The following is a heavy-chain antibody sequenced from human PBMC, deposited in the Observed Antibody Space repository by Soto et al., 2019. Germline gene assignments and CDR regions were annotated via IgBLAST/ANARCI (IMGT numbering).Heavy chain of an antibody. J-gene: IGHJ4*02. CDR2: FFYRGST. Sequence: SGTLSLTCPVSGGPIRSFYWGWTRPPPGKGLEGVGYFFYRGSTKYNPSLRSRVTISVDKSKNQFSLNLSSVTAADTDVYYCARERPLGHYDSGRPLVEYWGQGTLVTVSS. CDR3: ARERPLGHYDSGRPLVEY. CDR1: GGPIRSFY. D-gene: IGHD3-22*01. V-gene: IGHV4-59*01.